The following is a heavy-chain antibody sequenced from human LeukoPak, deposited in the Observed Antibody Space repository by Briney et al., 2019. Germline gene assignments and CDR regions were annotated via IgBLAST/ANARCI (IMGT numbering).Heavy chain of an antibody. D-gene: IGHD1-1*01. CDR1: GFTFSNYA. V-gene: IGHV3-23*01. Sequence: GGSLRLSCAASGFTFSNYAMSWVSQAPGKGLEWVSGISGSGGSTYYADSVKGRFTISRDNSKNTLYLQMNSLRAEDTAVYYCAKSRSGSANWALQIFDNWGQGALVTVSS. CDR2: ISGSGGST. CDR3: AKSRSGSANWALQIFDN. J-gene: IGHJ4*02.